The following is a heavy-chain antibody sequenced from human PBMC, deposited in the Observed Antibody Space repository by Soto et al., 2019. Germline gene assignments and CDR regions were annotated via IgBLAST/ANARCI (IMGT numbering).Heavy chain of an antibody. CDR3: ARGQKDIVVVLRDNWFDT. D-gene: IGHD2-15*01. J-gene: IGHJ5*02. CDR1: GYTFTSYG. V-gene: IGHV1-18*01. CDR2: VSAYNGNT. Sequence: ASVKVSCKASGYTFTSYGISWVRQAPGQGLEWMGWVSAYNGNTIYAQRFQGRVTMTTDTSTSTAYMELRNLRSDDTAVYYCARGQKDIVVVLRDNWFDTWGQGTLVTVSS.